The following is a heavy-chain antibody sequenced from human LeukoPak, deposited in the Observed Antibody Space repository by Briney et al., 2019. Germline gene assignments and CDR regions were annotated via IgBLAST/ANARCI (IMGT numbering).Heavy chain of an antibody. Sequence: SETLSLTCNVSGASISGHYLTWIRQPPGKGLEWIGYISYIGSTNYNPSLKSRVTISVDTSKNQFSLKLRSLTAADTAVYYCARDRISINALDMWGQGTMVTVSS. J-gene: IGHJ3*02. V-gene: IGHV4-59*11. D-gene: IGHD1-14*01. CDR1: GASISGHY. CDR3: ARDRISINALDM. CDR2: ISYIGST.